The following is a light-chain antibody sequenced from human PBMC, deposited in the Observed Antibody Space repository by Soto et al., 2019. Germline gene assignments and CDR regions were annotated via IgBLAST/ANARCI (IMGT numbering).Light chain of an antibody. CDR2: GAS. CDR3: HHYNNWPHT. CDR1: QSVASS. J-gene: IGKJ4*01. Sequence: DIVMTQSPATLSVSPGERATLSFRASQSVASSLAWYQQRPGQAPRLLIYGASTRATGVPVRFSGSGSGTEFTLTISSLHSEDFAVYYCHHYNNWPHTFGGGTKVEI. V-gene: IGKV3-15*01.